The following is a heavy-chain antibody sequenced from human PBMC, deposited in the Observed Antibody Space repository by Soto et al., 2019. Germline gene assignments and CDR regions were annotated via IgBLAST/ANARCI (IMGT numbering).Heavy chain of an antibody. CDR2: ISGSGGST. CDR1: GFTFSSYA. Sequence: GGSLRLSCAASGFTFSSYAMSWVRQAPGKGLEWVSAISGSGGSTYYADSVKGRFTISRDNSKNTLYLQMNSLRAEDTAVYYCAKDYGGYSGYVPYYFDYWGQGTLVTVSS. D-gene: IGHD5-12*01. V-gene: IGHV3-23*01. CDR3: AKDYGGYSGYVPYYFDY. J-gene: IGHJ4*02.